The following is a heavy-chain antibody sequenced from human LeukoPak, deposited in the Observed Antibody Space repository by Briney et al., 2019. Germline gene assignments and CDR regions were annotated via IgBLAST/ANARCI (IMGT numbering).Heavy chain of an antibody. J-gene: IGHJ1*01. CDR2: IYSGGGT. CDR3: ARDYSSSWSEYFQH. CDR1: GFTVSSNH. D-gene: IGHD6-13*01. Sequence: GGSLRLSCAASGFTVSSNHMSWVRQAPGKGLEWVSVIYSGGGTYLADSVKGRFSISRDNAKNTLYLQMNSLRAEDTAVYYCARDYSSSWSEYFQHWGQGTLVTVSS. V-gene: IGHV3-66*01.